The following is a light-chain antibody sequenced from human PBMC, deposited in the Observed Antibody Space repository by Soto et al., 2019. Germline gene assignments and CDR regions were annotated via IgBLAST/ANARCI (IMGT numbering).Light chain of an antibody. CDR2: DVS. Sequence: QSALTQPASVSGSPGQTITISCTGTSSDVGGYDYVSWHQQHPGKAPKLMIYDVSKRPSGVANRFSGSKSGNTASLTISGLQVEDEADYYCSSKRVSTGVFGTGPKLTVL. CDR3: SSKRVSTGV. J-gene: IGLJ1*01. CDR1: SSDVGGYDY. V-gene: IGLV2-14*01.